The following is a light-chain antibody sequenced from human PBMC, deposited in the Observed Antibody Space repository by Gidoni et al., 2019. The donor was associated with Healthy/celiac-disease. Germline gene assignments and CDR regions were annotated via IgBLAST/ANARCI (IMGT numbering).Light chain of an antibody. V-gene: IGLV3-19*01. CDR2: GKN. J-gene: IGLJ2*01. CDR3: NSRDSSGNHVV. CDR1: SLRSYY. Sequence: SSELTQDPAVSVALGQTVKITCQGDSLRSYYASWYQQKPGQAPVLVIYGKNNRPSGIPDRFSGSSSGNTASLTITEPQAEDEADYYCNSRDSSGNHVVFGGGTKLTVL.